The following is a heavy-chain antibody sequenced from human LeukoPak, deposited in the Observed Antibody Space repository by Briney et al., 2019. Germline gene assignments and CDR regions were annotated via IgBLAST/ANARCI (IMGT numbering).Heavy chain of an antibody. CDR3: AKGLYNWNYLGAFDI. CDR1: GCTFSSYA. Sequence: GGSLRLSCADSGCTFSSYAMSWVRQAPGKGLEWVSAISGSGGSTYYADSVKGRFTISRDNSKNTLYLQMNSLRAEDTAVFYCAKGLYNWNYLGAFDIWGQGTMVTVSS. J-gene: IGHJ3*02. V-gene: IGHV3-23*01. CDR2: ISGSGGST. D-gene: IGHD1-7*01.